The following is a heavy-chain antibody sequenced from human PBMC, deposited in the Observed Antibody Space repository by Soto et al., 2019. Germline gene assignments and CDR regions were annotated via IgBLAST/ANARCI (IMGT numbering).Heavy chain of an antibody. CDR3: ATLLWFGELANWFDP. D-gene: IGHD3-10*01. CDR1: GFTFSSYS. CDR2: ISSSSSTI. Sequence: PGXSLILSCAASGFTFSSYSMNWVRQAPWKGLEWVSYISSSSSTIYYADSVKGRFTISRDNAKNSLYLQMNSLRAEDTAVYYCATLLWFGELANWFDPWGQGTLVTVSS. J-gene: IGHJ5*02. V-gene: IGHV3-48*01.